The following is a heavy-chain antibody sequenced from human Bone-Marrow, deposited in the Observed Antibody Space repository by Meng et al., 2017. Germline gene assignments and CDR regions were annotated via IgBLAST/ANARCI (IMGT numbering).Heavy chain of an antibody. V-gene: IGHV4-38-2*02. CDR3: ARTGYSGSYYRLGDF. D-gene: IGHD1-26*01. Sequence: GSLRLSCTVSGYSISSGYYWGWIRQPPGKGLEWIGSIDHSGSTYYNPSLKSRVAMSVDTSRNQFSLKLSSVTAADTAVYYCARTGYSGSYYRLGDFWGQGTLVTVSS. CDR1: GYSISSGYY. CDR2: IDHSGST. J-gene: IGHJ4*02.